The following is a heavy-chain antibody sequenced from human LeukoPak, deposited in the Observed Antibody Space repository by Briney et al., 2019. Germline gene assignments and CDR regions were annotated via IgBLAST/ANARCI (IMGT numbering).Heavy chain of an antibody. CDR3: AKAIHYYDSSGYTYYYMDV. D-gene: IGHD3-22*01. Sequence: GGSLRLSCAASGFTFSSYAMGWVRQAPGKGLEWVSAISGSGGSTYYADSVKGRFTISRDNSKNTLYLQMNSLRAEDTAVYYCAKAIHYYDSSGYTYYYMDVWGKGTTVTVSS. CDR2: ISGSGGST. V-gene: IGHV3-23*01. CDR1: GFTFSSYA. J-gene: IGHJ6*03.